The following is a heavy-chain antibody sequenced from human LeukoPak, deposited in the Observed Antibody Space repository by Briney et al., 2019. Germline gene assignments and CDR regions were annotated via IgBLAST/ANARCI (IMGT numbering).Heavy chain of an antibody. J-gene: IGHJ4*02. CDR1: GCTFIAYH. CDR3: ARDLPFED. CDR2: IHPSSGAT. Sequence: ASVKVSCKASGCTFIAYHMHWVRQDPGQGLEWMGRIHPSSGATNYAQRFQGRITLTRDTSINTAYMELSRLTSDDTAVYYCARDLPFEDWGQGTLVTVSS. D-gene: IGHD2/OR15-2a*01. V-gene: IGHV1-2*06.